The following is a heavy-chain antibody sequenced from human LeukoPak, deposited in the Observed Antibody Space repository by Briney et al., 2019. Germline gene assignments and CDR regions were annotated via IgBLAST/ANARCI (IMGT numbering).Heavy chain of an antibody. V-gene: IGHV4-59*11. D-gene: IGHD3-22*01. CDR3: ARGGGYYYDSSGYKNDAFDI. J-gene: IGHJ3*02. Sequence: SETLSLTCTVSGGSISSHYWSWIRQPPGKVLEWIGYIYYSGTTNYNPSLKSRVTISVDTSKNQFSLKLSSVTAADTAVYYCARGGGYYYDSSGYKNDAFDIWGQGTMVTVSS. CDR1: GGSISSHY. CDR2: IYYSGTT.